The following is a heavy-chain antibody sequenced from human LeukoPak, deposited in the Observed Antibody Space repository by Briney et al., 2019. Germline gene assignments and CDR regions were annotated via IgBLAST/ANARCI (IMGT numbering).Heavy chain of an antibody. D-gene: IGHD5-24*01. CDR1: GFTFSSYW. Sequence: GGSLRLSCVVSGFTFSSYWMNWVRQAPGRGLEWVANIHEDGSDKYYVDSVKGRFTISRDNAKTSLYLQMNSLRAEDTAVYYCARTLRLHTPRAFDIWGQGTMVTVSS. CDR3: ARTLRLHTPRAFDI. V-gene: IGHV3-7*05. CDR2: IHEDGSDK. J-gene: IGHJ3*02.